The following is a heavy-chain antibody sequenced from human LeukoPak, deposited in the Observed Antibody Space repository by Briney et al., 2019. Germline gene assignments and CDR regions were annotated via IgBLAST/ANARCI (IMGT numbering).Heavy chain of an antibody. CDR3: ARRRTVSGWFDP. CDR1: GGSISIYY. CDR2: INYSGST. Sequence: SETLSLTCTVSGGSISIYYWRCIRQPPGKGLEWIGYINYSGSTNYNPSLKSRVTISVDTSKNQFSLKLSSVTAADTAVHYCARRRTVSGWFDPWGQGTLVTVSS. D-gene: IGHD4-17*01. V-gene: IGHV4-59*12. J-gene: IGHJ5*02.